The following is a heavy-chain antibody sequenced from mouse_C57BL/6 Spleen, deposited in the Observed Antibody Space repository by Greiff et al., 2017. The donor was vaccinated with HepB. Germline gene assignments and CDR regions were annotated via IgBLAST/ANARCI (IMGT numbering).Heavy chain of an antibody. V-gene: IGHV1-69*01. CDR1: GYTFTSYW. CDR2: IDPSDSYT. J-gene: IGHJ3*01. Sequence: QVQLQQPGAELVMPGASVKLSCKASGYTFTSYWMHWVKQRPGQGLEWIGEIDPSDSYTNYNQKFQGKSTLTVDKSSSTAYMQLSSLTSEDSAVYYCARTAQASFAYWGQGTLVTVSA. CDR3: ARTAQASFAY. D-gene: IGHD3-2*02.